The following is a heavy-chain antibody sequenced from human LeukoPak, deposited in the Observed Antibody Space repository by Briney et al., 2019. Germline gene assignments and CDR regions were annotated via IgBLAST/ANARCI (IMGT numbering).Heavy chain of an antibody. J-gene: IGHJ4*02. V-gene: IGHV4-4*07. Sequence: SETLSLTCTVSGGSISSYYWSWIRQPAGKGLEWIGRIYTSGSTNYNPSLKSRVTMSVDTSKNQFSLKLSSVTAADTAVYYCASLDSSSGPVDYWGQGTLVTVSS. CDR1: GGSISSYY. CDR3: ASLDSSSGPVDY. CDR2: IYTSGST. D-gene: IGHD6-6*01.